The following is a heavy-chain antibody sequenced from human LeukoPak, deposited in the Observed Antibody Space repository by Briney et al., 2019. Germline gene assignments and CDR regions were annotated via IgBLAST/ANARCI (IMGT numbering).Heavy chain of an antibody. Sequence: SETLSLTCTVSGGSISSYYWSWIRQPPGKGLEWIGYIYYSGSTNYNPSLKSRVTISVDTSKNQSSLKLSSVTAADTAVYYCAREGYCTNGVCYSREGFDPWGQGTLVTVSS. V-gene: IGHV4-59*12. J-gene: IGHJ5*02. D-gene: IGHD2-8*01. CDR1: GGSISSYY. CDR2: IYYSGST. CDR3: AREGYCTNGVCYSREGFDP.